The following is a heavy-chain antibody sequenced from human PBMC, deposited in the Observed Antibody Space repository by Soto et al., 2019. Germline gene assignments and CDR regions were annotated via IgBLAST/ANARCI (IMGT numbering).Heavy chain of an antibody. CDR2: ISAYNGNT. J-gene: IGHJ3*02. CDR1: GYTFTSYG. V-gene: IGHV1-18*04. D-gene: IGHD3-9*01. Sequence: GASVKVSCKASGYTFTSYGISWVRQAPGQGLEWMGWISAYNGNTNYAQKLQGRVTMTTDTSTSIAYMELRSLRSDDTAVYYCAREGEYYDILTGHDAFDIWGQGTMVTVSS. CDR3: AREGEYYDILTGHDAFDI.